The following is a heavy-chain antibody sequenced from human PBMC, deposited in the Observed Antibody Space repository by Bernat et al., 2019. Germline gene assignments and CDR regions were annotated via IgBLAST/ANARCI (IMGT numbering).Heavy chain of an antibody. CDR3: ARSIAVAGSSAFDI. CDR1: GFTFSSYD. J-gene: IGHJ3*02. V-gene: IGHV3-13*04. Sequence: EVQLVESGGGLVQPGGSLRLSCAASGFTFSSYDMHWVRQATGKGLEWVSAIGTAGDTYYPGSAKGRFTISRENAKNSLYLQMNNLRAGDTAVYYCARSIAVAGSSAFDIWGQGTMVTVSS. CDR2: IGTAGDT. D-gene: IGHD6-19*01.